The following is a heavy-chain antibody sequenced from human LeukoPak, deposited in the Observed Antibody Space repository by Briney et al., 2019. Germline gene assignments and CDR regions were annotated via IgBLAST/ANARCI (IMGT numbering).Heavy chain of an antibody. CDR3: ARDQLYYYDSSGYYLTNDAFDI. V-gene: IGHV7-4-1*02. CDR2: INTNTGNP. CDR1: GYTFTSYD. Sequence: GASVKVSCKASGYTFTSYDINWVRQAPGQGLEWMGWINTNTGNPTYAQGFTGRFVFSLDTSVSTAYLQISSLKAEDTAVYYCARDQLYYYDSSGYYLTNDAFDIWGQGTMVTVSS. J-gene: IGHJ3*02. D-gene: IGHD3-22*01.